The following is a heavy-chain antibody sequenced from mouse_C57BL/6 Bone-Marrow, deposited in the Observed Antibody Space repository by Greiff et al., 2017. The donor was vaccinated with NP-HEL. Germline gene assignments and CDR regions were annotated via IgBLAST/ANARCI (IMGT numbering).Heavy chain of an antibody. Sequence: QVQLKESGAELAKPGASVKLSCKASGYTLTSYWMHWVKQRPGQGREWIGYINPSSGYTKYNQKFKDKATLTADKSSSTAYMQLSSLTYEDSAVYYCARTTGYWYFDVWGTGTTVTVSS. CDR2: INPSSGYT. V-gene: IGHV1-7*01. CDR1: GYTLTSYW. J-gene: IGHJ1*03. D-gene: IGHD4-1*01. CDR3: ARTTGYWYFDV.